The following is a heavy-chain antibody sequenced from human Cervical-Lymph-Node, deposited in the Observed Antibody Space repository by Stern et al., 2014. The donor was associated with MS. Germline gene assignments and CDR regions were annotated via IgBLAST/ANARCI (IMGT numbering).Heavy chain of an antibody. D-gene: IGHD6-19*01. Sequence: VQLVESGAEVKKPGASLKVSCQTSRYTFTAYSFHWVRQAPGQGLQWLGWVNPNPGATTYPKQFRGRVTMTRDSSINTAYMELSRLTSDDTAVYYCAAASTTSSASPFDYWGQGTLLTVS. CDR2: VNPNPGAT. CDR1: RYTFTAYS. V-gene: IGHV1-2*02. CDR3: AAASTTSSASPFDY. J-gene: IGHJ4*02.